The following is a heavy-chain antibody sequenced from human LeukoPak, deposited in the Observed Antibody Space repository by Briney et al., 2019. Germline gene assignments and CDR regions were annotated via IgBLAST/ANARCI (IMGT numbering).Heavy chain of an antibody. Sequence: PGGSLRLSCAASGFTVSSNYMSWVRQAPGKGLEWVSVIYSGGSTYYADSVKGRFTISRDNSKNTLYLQMNSLRAEDTAVYYCDLYGGNPPYYYYGMDVWGQGTTVTVSS. CDR2: IYSGGST. J-gene: IGHJ6*02. CDR1: GFTVSSNY. V-gene: IGHV3-66*01. D-gene: IGHD4-17*01. CDR3: DLYGGNPPYYYYGMDV.